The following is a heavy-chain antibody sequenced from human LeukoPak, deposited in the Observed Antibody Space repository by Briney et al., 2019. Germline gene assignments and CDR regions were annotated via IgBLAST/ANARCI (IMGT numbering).Heavy chain of an antibody. CDR2: IWYDGSNK. CDR3: AREYGDYLAGYGMDV. Sequence: GGSLRLSCAASGFTFSSYGMHWVRQAPGKGLEWVAVIWYDGSNKYYADSVKGRFTISRGNSKNTLYLQMNSLRAEDTAVYYCAREYGDYLAGYGMDVWGQGTTVTVSS. D-gene: IGHD4-17*01. J-gene: IGHJ6*02. CDR1: GFTFSSYG. V-gene: IGHV3-33*01.